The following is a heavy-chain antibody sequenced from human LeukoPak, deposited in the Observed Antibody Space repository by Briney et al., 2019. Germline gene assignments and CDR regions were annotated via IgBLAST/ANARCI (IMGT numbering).Heavy chain of an antibody. CDR3: ARTTPSWFDP. J-gene: IGHJ5*02. V-gene: IGHV4-30-2*01. Sequence: SETLSLTCAVSGGSISSGGYSWSWIRQPPGKGLEWIGYIYHSGSIYYNPSLKSRVTISVDRSKNQFSLKLSSVTAADTAVYYCARTTPSWFDPWGQGTLVTVSS. CDR2: IYHSGSI. CDR1: GGSISSGGYS. D-gene: IGHD1-14*01.